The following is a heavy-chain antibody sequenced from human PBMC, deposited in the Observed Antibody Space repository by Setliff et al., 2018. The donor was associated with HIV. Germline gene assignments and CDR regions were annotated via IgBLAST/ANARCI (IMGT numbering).Heavy chain of an antibody. J-gene: IGHJ4*02. CDR2: ISSSGATI. D-gene: IGHD4-4*01. CDR1: GFTFSSYS. Sequence: PGGSLRLSCAASGFTFSSYSMNWVRQAPGKGLEWVSYISSSGATIYYADSVKGRFTIYRDNTKNSLYLQMNILRTDDTALYYCAGWEKDYNYWAQGTLVTVSS. CDR3: AGWEKDYNY. V-gene: IGHV3-48*04.